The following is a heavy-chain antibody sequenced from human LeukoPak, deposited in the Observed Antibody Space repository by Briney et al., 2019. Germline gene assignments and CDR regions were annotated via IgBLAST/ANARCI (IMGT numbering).Heavy chain of an antibody. D-gene: IGHD4-11*01. CDR3: ARDLDYQWGYYYMDV. J-gene: IGHJ6*03. V-gene: IGHV3-48*01. Sequence: GGSLRLSCAASGFTFSSYEMNWVRQAPGKGLEWVSYISSSSSTIYYADSVKGRFTISRDNAKNSLYLQMNSLRAEDTAVYYCARDLDYQWGYYYMDVWGKGTTVTVSS. CDR2: ISSSSSTI. CDR1: GFTFSSYE.